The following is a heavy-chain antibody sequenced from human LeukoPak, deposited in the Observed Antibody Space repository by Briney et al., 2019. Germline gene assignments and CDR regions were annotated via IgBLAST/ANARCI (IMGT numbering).Heavy chain of an antibody. Sequence: SETLSLTCTVSGGSINSGGYYWSWLRQHPGKGLEWFGYIYYSGSTYYNPSLKSRVTISVDTSKNQFSLRLSSVTAADTAVYYCARGYGENDYWGQGTLVTVSS. J-gene: IGHJ4*02. CDR1: GGSINSGGYY. CDR3: ARGYGENDY. CDR2: IYYSGST. V-gene: IGHV4-31*02. D-gene: IGHD4-17*01.